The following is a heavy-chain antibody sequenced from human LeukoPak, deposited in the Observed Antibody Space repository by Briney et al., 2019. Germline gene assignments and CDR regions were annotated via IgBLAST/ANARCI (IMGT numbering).Heavy chain of an antibody. CDR3: AKDTYYYGLDYYYGMDV. J-gene: IGHJ6*04. CDR2: ISYDGSNK. V-gene: IGHV3-30*18. Sequence: GRSLRLSCAAPGFTFSSYDMHWVRQAPGKGLEWVAVISYDGSNKYYADSVKGRFTVSRDNSKNTLYLQMNSLRAEDTAVYYCAKDTYYYGLDYYYGMDVWGKGTTVTVSS. CDR1: GFTFSSYD. D-gene: IGHD3-10*01.